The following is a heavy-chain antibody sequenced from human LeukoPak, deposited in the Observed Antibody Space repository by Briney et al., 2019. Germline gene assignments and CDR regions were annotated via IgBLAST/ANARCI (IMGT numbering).Heavy chain of an antibody. Sequence: GGSLRLSCAASEFTFPMYWMTWVRQAPGKGLEWVADIKQDGSEKYYADSVKGRFTISRQNAKNSLFLQMNSLRAEDTAVYYCVREIIRLGQDDYFDYWGQGTLVTVSS. CDR2: IKQDGSEK. D-gene: IGHD3-3*02. CDR3: VREIIRLGQDDYFDY. CDR1: EFTFPMYW. V-gene: IGHV3-7*01. J-gene: IGHJ4*02.